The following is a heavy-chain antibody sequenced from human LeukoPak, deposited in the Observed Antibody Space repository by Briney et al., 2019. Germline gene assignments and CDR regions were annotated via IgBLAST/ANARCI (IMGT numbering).Heavy chain of an antibody. Sequence: GGSLRLSCVVSGFTFSNYGMHWVRQAPGKGLEWVAVISNDGSNKYYADSVKGRFTISRDNSKNTLYLQMNSLRAEDTAVYYCAKRVEYSSSSGSYMDVWGKGTTVTVSS. J-gene: IGHJ6*03. CDR3: AKRVEYSSSSGSYMDV. CDR2: ISNDGSNK. CDR1: GFTFSNYG. V-gene: IGHV3-30*18. D-gene: IGHD6-6*01.